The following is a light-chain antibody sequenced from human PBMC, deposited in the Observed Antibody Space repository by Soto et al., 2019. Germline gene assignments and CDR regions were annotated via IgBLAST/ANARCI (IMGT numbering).Light chain of an antibody. V-gene: IGLV1-44*01. J-gene: IGLJ3*02. CDR1: TSNIGTNT. CDR2: NTN. Sequence: QSFLPQPPSASGTPGQRVTISCSGGTSNIGTNTVNWYQQLPGTAPKLLIYNTNQRPAGVPDRFSGSKSGTSASLASSGLRSEDEASYFCSIWDYSLSVLFGRGTKLTVL. CDR3: SIWDYSLSVL.